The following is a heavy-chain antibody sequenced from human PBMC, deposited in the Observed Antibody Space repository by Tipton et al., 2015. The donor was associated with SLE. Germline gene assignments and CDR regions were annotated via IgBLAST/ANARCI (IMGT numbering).Heavy chain of an antibody. Sequence: SLRLSCAASGFTFSSYAMHWVRQAPGKGLEWVAVISYDGSNKYYADSVKGRFTISRDNSKNTLYLQMNSLRAEDTAVYYCASHERSYPFDYWGQGTLVTVSS. CDR3: ASHERSYPFDY. CDR2: ISYDGSNK. CDR1: GFTFSSYA. J-gene: IGHJ4*02. D-gene: IGHD1-26*01. V-gene: IGHV3-30-3*01.